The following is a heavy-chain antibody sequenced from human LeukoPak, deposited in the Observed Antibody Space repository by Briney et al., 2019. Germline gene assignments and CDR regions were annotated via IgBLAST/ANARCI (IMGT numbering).Heavy chain of an antibody. J-gene: IGHJ4*02. CDR3: ATSVYRSGWHPFFDY. V-gene: IGHV4-39*02. CDR1: GDSISNHNYF. CDR2: IHYIGST. Sequence: SETLSLTCTVSGDSISNHNYFWGWTRQPPGKGLEWIGSIHYIGSTYFNLSLKSRVTVSVDTSKNHFSLKLSSVTAADTGVYYCATSVYRSGWHPFFDYWGQGAPVIVSS. D-gene: IGHD6-19*01.